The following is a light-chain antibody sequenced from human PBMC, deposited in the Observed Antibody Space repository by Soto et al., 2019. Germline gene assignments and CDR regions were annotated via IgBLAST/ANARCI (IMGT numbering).Light chain of an antibody. Sequence: QSALTRPPSASGSPGQSVTISCTGTSSDVGGYDFVSWYRQHPGKAPKVMIYEVNKRPSGVPDRFSGSKSGNTASLTVSGLQAEDEADYYCSSYAGSNNHVVFGGGTKLTVL. J-gene: IGLJ2*01. CDR2: EVN. CDR3: SSYAGSNNHVV. V-gene: IGLV2-8*01. CDR1: SSDVGGYDF.